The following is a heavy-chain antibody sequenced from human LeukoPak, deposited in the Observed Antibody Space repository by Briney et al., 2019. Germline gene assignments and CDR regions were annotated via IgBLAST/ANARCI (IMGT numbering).Heavy chain of an antibody. Sequence: GGSLRLSCAASGFSFSSYAMSWVPQAPGKGLEWVAGISGSGGSTYYADSVKGRFTITRDNSKNTLYLQMNSLRAEDTAVYYCARGPRYSSSWYSDYWGQGTLVTVSS. CDR2: ISGSGGST. CDR1: GFSFSSYA. J-gene: IGHJ4*02. D-gene: IGHD6-13*01. V-gene: IGHV3-23*01. CDR3: ARGPRYSSSWYSDY.